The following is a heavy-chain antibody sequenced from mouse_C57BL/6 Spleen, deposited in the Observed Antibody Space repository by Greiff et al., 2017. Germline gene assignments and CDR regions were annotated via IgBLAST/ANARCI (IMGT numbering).Heavy chain of an antibody. J-gene: IGHJ3*01. CDR2: ISSGSSTI. V-gene: IGHV5-17*01. CDR3: ARVYDYDGAWFAY. D-gene: IGHD2-4*01. Sequence: DVKLVESGGGLVKPGGSLKLSCAASGFTFSDYGMHWVRQAPEKGLEWVAYISSGSSTIYYADTVKGRFTISRDNAKNTLFLQMTSLRSEDTAMYYCARVYDYDGAWFAYWGQGTLVTVSA. CDR1: GFTFSDYG.